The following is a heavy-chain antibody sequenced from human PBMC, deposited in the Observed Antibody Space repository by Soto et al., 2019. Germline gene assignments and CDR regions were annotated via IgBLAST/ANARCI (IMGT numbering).Heavy chain of an antibody. J-gene: IGHJ4*02. V-gene: IGHV3-23*01. CDR2: ISNRGSDT. CDR1: GFTFINYA. Sequence: GGSLRLSCAASGFTFINYAMTWVRRARGKGLEWFSSISNRGSDTYYVDSVKGRSTLSRDNSKNTLCLRMNSLTPEDTPVYYCPKHTYSIIWYVCGQGTLVTVPS. CDR3: PKHTYSIIWYV. D-gene: IGHD6-13*01.